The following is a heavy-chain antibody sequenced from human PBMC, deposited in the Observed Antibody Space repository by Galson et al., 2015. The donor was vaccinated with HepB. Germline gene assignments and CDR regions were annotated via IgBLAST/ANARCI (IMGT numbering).Heavy chain of an antibody. V-gene: IGHV3-30*04. CDR3: AREMTLLWFGEGVDAFDI. Sequence: SLRLSCAASGFTFSSYAMHWVRQAPGKGLEWVAVISYDGSNKYYADSVKGRFTISRDNSKNTLYLQMNSLRAEDTAVYYCAREMTLLWFGEGVDAFDIWGQGTMVTVSS. CDR2: ISYDGSNK. CDR1: GFTFSSYA. D-gene: IGHD3-10*01. J-gene: IGHJ3*02.